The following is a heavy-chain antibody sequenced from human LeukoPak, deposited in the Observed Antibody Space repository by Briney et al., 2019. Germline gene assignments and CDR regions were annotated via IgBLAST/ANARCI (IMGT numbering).Heavy chain of an antibody. J-gene: IGHJ3*02. CDR2: IRYDGSNK. CDR3: AKGGGYSSGYYDAFDI. Sequence: PGGSLRLSCAASGFTLSSYGMHWVRQAPGKGLEWVAFIRYDGSNKYYADSVKGRFTISRDNSKNTLYLQMNSLRAEDTAVYYCAKGGGYSSGYYDAFDIWGQGTMVTVSS. CDR1: GFTLSSYG. V-gene: IGHV3-30*02. D-gene: IGHD3-22*01.